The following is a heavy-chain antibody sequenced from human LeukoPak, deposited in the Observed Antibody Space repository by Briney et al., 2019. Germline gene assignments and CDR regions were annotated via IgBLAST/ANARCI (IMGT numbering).Heavy chain of an antibody. CDR2: IKQDGSEK. J-gene: IGHJ4*02. Sequence: GGSLRLSCAASGFTFSSYWMSWVRQAPGKGLEWVANIKQDGSEKYYVDSVKGRFTISRDNAKNSLYLQMNSLRAEDTAVYYCARDKSASWSDHFDYWGQGTLVTVSS. D-gene: IGHD6-13*01. CDR1: GFTFSSYW. V-gene: IGHV3-7*01. CDR3: ARDKSASWSDHFDY.